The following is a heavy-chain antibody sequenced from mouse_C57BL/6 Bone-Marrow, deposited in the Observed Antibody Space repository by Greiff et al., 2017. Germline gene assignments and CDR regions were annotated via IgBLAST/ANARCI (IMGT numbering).Heavy chain of an antibody. D-gene: IGHD1-1*01. CDR2: ILPGSGST. V-gene: IGHV1-9*01. CDR3: ARSRLLLRSAWFAY. CDR1: GYTFTGYW. J-gene: IGHJ3*01. Sequence: QVQLQQSGAELMKPGASVKLSCKATGYTFTGYWIEWVKQRPGHGLEWIGEILPGSGSTNYNEKFKGKATFTADTSSNTAYMHLSSLTTEDSAIYYCARSRLLLRSAWFAYWGQGTRVTVSA.